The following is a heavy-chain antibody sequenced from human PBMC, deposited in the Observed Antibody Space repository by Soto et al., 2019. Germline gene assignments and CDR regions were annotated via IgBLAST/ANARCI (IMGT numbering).Heavy chain of an antibody. J-gene: IGHJ4*02. CDR2: VYYSGST. V-gene: IGHV4-59*01. CDR1: GGSISRYY. D-gene: IGHD6-19*01. Sequence: PSETLSLTCTVSGGSISRYYWSWIRQPPGKGLEWIGYVYYSGSTNYNPSLKSRVTISVDTSKNQFSLKLSSVTAADTAVYYCASEGGSGWFDYWGQGTLVTVSS. CDR3: ASEGGSGWFDY.